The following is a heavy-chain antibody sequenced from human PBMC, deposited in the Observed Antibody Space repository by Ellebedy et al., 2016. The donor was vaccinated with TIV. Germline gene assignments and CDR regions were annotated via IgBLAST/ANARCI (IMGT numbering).Heavy chain of an antibody. D-gene: IGHD4-17*01. CDR3: ARVSTYGDFEYYFDY. CDR2: INHSGST. Sequence: SETLSLTXAVYGGSFSGYYWSWIRQPPGKGLEWIGEINHSGSTNYNPSLKSRVTISVDTSKNQFSLKLSSVTAADTAVYYCARVSTYGDFEYYFDYWGQGTLVTVSS. CDR1: GGSFSGYY. V-gene: IGHV4-34*01. J-gene: IGHJ4*02.